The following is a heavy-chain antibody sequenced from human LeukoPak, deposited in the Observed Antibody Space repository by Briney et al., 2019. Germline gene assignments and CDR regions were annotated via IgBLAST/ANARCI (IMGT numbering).Heavy chain of an antibody. CDR1: GYSFTSYW. CDR3: ARLVTMVRGVIHDAFDI. CDR2: VYPGDSDT. D-gene: IGHD3-10*01. V-gene: IGHV5-51*01. Sequence: GESLKIFCKGSGYSFTSYWICWVRQMPGKGLEWMVIVYPGDSDTRYSPSFQGQVTISADKSISTAYLQWSSLRASDTAMYSCARLVTMVRGVIHDAFDIWGQGTMVTVSS. J-gene: IGHJ3*02.